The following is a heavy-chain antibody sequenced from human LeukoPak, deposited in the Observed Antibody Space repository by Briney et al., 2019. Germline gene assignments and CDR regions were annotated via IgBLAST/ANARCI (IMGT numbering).Heavy chain of an antibody. Sequence: PSETLSLTCTVSGGSISSYYWNWIRQPPGKGLEWIAYIYYSGSTNYNPSLKSRVTISVDTSKNQFSLKLSSVTAADTAVYYCARDVGATPGWFDPWGRGTLVTVSS. D-gene: IGHD1-26*01. CDR2: IYYSGST. CDR3: ARDVGATPGWFDP. J-gene: IGHJ5*02. CDR1: GGSISSYY. V-gene: IGHV4-59*01.